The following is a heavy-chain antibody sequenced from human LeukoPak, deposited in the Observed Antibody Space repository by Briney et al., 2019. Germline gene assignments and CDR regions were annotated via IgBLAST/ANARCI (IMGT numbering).Heavy chain of an antibody. CDR2: ISGSGGST. D-gene: IGHD2-15*01. V-gene: IGHV3-23*01. CDR1: GFTFSSYA. J-gene: IGHJ5*02. CDR3: ARDLGYCSGGSCYRRFDP. Sequence: TGGSLRLSCAASGFTFSSYAMSWVRQAPGKGLEWVSAISGSGGSTYYADSVKGRFTISRDNAKNSLYLQMNSLRAEDTAVYYCARDLGYCSGGSCYRRFDPWGQGTLVTVSS.